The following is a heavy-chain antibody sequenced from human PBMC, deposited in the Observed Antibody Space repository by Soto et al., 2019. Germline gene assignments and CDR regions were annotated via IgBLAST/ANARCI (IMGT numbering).Heavy chain of an antibody. V-gene: IGHV3-33*03. D-gene: IGHD1-7*01. CDR1: GFTISTHG. CDR3: AAATTWNFHVPY. Sequence: QAQQVESGGGVVQPGTSLRLSCAASGFTISTHGMHWVRQAPGKGLEWLANIWYDGSNKFYAESVKGRFSISKDNSKNTLYLQMSSLRAEDTAVYYCAAATTWNFHVPYWGQGTQVSVSS. J-gene: IGHJ1*01. CDR2: IWYDGSNK.